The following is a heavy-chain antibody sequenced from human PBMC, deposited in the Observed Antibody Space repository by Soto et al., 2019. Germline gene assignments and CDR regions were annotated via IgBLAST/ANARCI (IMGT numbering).Heavy chain of an antibody. CDR2: IGFAGNNK. J-gene: IGHJ4*02. D-gene: IGHD6-19*01. Sequence: PGGSLRLSCVASGFPFDSYGIHWVRRAPGKGQEWVATIGFAGNNKYYADSVKGRLTISRDNSKNTLYLHINSLKVDDTAMTYHARLHSTGWHYFDYWGPGTLVTVSS. V-gene: IGHV3-30*12. CDR3: ARLHSTGWHYFDY. CDR1: GFPFDSYG.